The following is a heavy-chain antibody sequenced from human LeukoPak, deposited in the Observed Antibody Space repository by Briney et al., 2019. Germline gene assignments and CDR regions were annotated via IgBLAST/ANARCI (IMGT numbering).Heavy chain of an antibody. D-gene: IGHD3-22*01. V-gene: IGHV1-58*01. Sequence: SVKVSFKTSGFTFISSAVQWVRRARGQRLEWIGWIVVGSGNTNYAQKFQERVTITRDVSTSTAYMELSSLRSEDTAVYYCAADPSYSSGYRYYFDYWGQGTLVTVSS. CDR3: AADPSYSSGYRYYFDY. J-gene: IGHJ4*02. CDR1: GFTFISSA. CDR2: IVVGSGNT.